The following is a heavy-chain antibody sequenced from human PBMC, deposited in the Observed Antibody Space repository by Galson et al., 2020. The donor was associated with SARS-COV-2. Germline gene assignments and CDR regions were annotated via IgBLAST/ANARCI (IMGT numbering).Heavy chain of an antibody. CDR2: LDPDVSDR. J-gene: IGHJ4*02. CDR3: ARHTYQYGSRTYPLDY. CDR1: GFTFTSFW. V-gene: IGHV3-7*01. Sequence: GESLKISCAASGFTFTSFWLSWVRQAPGKGLEWVANLDPDVSDRYYVGSVKGRFTISRDNAKNSLYLQMNSLRAEDTAVYYCARHTYQYGSRTYPLDYWGQGTLVTVSS. D-gene: IGHD3-10*01.